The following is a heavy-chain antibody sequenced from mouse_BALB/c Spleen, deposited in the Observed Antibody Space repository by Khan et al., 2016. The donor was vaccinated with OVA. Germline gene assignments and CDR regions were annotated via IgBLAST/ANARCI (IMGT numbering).Heavy chain of an antibody. Sequence: QVQLKQSGAELVRPGASVKLSCKTSGYIFTSYWIHWVKQRSGQGLEWIARIYPGPDNSYYNEKFKDKATLTADKSSSTAYMQLSSLKSEDSDVYFWAREEALYHFDHWGQGTTLTVSS. CDR1: GYIFTSYW. J-gene: IGHJ2*01. CDR2: IYPGPDNS. V-gene: IGHV1-76*01. CDR3: AREEALYHFDH. D-gene: IGHD3-2*02.